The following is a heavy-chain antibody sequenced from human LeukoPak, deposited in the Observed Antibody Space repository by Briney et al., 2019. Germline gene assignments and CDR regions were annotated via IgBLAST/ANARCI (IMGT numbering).Heavy chain of an antibody. J-gene: IGHJ3*01. D-gene: IGHD3-22*01. Sequence: SVKVSCKASGGSFTFTSHAISWVRQAPGQGLEWMGGLIPIYGSANYAQKFQGRVTITSDESTRTVYMELSSLRPEDSAVYYCAGFFYDNSGVFFDLGGQGTMVTVSS. V-gene: IGHV1-69*13. CDR3: AGFFYDNSGVFFDL. CDR2: LIPIYGSA. CDR1: GGSFTFTSHA.